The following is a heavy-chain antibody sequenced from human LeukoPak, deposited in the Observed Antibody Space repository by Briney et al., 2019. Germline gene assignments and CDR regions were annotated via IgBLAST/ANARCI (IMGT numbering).Heavy chain of an antibody. CDR2: IYYSGST. CDR1: GGSISSSSYY. J-gene: IGHJ6*03. D-gene: IGHD5-18*01. V-gene: IGHV4-39*01. Sequence: SETLSLTCTVSGGSISSSSYYWGWICQPPGKGLEWIGGIYYSGSTYYNPSLKSRVTISVDPSKNQFSLKLSSVTAADTAVYYSARHSGYSYGYAYYYYYMDVWGKGTTVTVSS. CDR3: ARHSGYSYGYAYYYYYMDV.